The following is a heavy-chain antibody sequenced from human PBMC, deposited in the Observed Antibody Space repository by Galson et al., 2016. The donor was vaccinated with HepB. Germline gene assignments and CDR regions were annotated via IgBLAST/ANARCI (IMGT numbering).Heavy chain of an antibody. CDR3: ARSYYGSGSYSVDYFDF. J-gene: IGHJ4*02. Sequence: QSGAEVKKPGESLKISCKASGYSFTSYWIGWVRQMPGKGLEWMGIIYPGDSNIRYSPSFQGQVTISADKSINTAYLQWSSLRASDTAMYFCARSYYGSGSYSVDYFDFWGQGTLVTVSS. CDR1: GYSFTSYW. CDR2: IYPGDSNI. V-gene: IGHV5-51*01. D-gene: IGHD3-10*01.